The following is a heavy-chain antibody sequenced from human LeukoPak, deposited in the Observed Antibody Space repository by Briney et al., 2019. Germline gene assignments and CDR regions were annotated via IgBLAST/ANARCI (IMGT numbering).Heavy chain of an antibody. J-gene: IGHJ4*02. Sequence: SVKVSCKASGGTFSSYAISWVRQAPGQGLEWMGGIIPIFGTADYAQKFQGRVTITADESTSTAYMELSSLRSEDTAVYYCARGRPGSGGSCFDYWGQGTLVTVSS. CDR2: IIPIFGTA. V-gene: IGHV1-69*13. CDR1: GGTFSSYA. CDR3: ARGRPGSGGSCFDY. D-gene: IGHD2-15*01.